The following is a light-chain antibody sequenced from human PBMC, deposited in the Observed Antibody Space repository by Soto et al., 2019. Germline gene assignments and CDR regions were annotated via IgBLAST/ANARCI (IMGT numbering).Light chain of an antibody. V-gene: IGKV3-20*01. CDR3: QQYGSSPWT. CDR2: GAS. Sequence: EIVLTQSPGSLSLSPGEGATLSCRASQTVTSNYLAWYQQKPGQAPRLLIYGASSRATGIPDRFSGSGSGTDFTLTFSRLEPEDFTVYYCQQYGSSPWTFGQGTKVEIK. CDR1: QTVTSNY. J-gene: IGKJ1*01.